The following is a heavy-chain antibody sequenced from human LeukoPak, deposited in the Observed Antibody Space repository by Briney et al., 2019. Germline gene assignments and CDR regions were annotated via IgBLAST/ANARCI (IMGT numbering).Heavy chain of an antibody. CDR1: GDSVSSNSAA. J-gene: IGHJ3*02. V-gene: IGHV6-1*01. CDR3: ARGGRVGATRLYASDI. Sequence: SQTLSLTCAISGDSVSSNSAAWNWIRQSPSRGLEWLGRTYYRSKWYNDYAVSVKSRITNNPDTSKNQFSLQLNSVTPEDTAVYYCARGGRVGATRLYASDIWGQGTMVTVSS. D-gene: IGHD1-26*01. CDR2: TYYRSKWYN.